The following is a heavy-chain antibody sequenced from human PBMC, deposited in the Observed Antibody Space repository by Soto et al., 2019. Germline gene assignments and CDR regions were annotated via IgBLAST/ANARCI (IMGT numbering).Heavy chain of an antibody. Sequence: ASVKVSCKASGGTFSSYAISWVRQAPGQGLEWMGGIIPIFGTANYAQKFQGRVTITADESTSTAYMELSSLRSEDTAVHYCARCADGYNYWFDPWGQGTLVTVSS. CDR3: ARCADGYNYWFDP. D-gene: IGHD5-12*01. CDR2: IIPIFGTA. CDR1: GGTFSSYA. V-gene: IGHV1-69*13. J-gene: IGHJ5*02.